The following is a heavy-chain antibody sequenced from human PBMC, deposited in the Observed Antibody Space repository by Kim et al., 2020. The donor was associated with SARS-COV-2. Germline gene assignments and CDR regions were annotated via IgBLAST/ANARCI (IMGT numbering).Heavy chain of an antibody. D-gene: IGHD1-26*01. CDR1: GDSINSGTYV. V-gene: IGHV4-39*01. Sequence: SETLSLTCTVSGDSINSGTYVWGWIRQPPGKGLEWIGRITYSGHTYFTPALKSRVTISMDTSKNQFSLRLTSVSAADTAEYYCVGPRVGSTYVLYWGQGALVTVSS. CDR3: VGPRVGSTYVLY. CDR2: ITYSGHT. J-gene: IGHJ4*02.